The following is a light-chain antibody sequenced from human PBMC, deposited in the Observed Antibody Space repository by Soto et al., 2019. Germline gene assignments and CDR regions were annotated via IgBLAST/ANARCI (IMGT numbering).Light chain of an antibody. J-gene: IGLJ1*01. CDR1: SGYSNYK. Sequence: QLVLTQPPSASASLGASVTLTCTLSSGYSNYKVDWYQQRPGKGPRFVMRVGTGGIVGSKGEGIPDRFSVLGSGLNRYLTIKNIQEEDESDYHCGADHGSGSSFVYVFGTGTKLTV. V-gene: IGLV9-49*01. CDR2: VGTGGIVG. CDR3: GADHGSGSSFVYV.